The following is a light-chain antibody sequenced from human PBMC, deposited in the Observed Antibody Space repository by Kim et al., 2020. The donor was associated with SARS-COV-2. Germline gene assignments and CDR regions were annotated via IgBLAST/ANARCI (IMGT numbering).Light chain of an antibody. Sequence: EIVMTQSPATLSVSPGERATLSCRASQSVSSNLAWYQQKPGQAPRLLIYGASTRATGIPARFSGSGSGTEFTLTISSLQSEDFAVYYWQKYNNWPTFGPGTKVDIK. J-gene: IGKJ3*01. CDR2: GAS. CDR1: QSVSSN. CDR3: QKYNNWPT. V-gene: IGKV3-15*01.